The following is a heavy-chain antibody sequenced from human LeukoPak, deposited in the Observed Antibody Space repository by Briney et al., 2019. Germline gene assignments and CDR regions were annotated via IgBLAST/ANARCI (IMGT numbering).Heavy chain of an antibody. V-gene: IGHV3-11*01. D-gene: IGHD3-9*01. Sequence: GGSLRLSCAASGFTFSDYYMSWIRQAPGKGLEWVSYISSSGSTIYYADSVKGRFTISRDNAKNSLYLQMNSLRAEDTAVYYCARQRRYFDWPQYYYYYMDVWGKGTTVTISS. CDR2: ISSSGSTI. CDR1: GFTFSDYY. CDR3: ARQRRYFDWPQYYYYYMDV. J-gene: IGHJ6*03.